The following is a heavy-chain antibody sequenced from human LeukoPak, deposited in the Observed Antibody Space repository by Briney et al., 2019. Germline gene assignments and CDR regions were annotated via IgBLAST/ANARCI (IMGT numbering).Heavy chain of an antibody. Sequence: GASVTVSCTASGYTFTSYAMHWVRQAPGQRLEWMGCINAGNGNTKYSQKFQGRVTITRDTSASTAYMELSSLRSEDTAVYYCARQSDYDFWSGYYFDIWGQGTMVTVSS. J-gene: IGHJ3*02. CDR1: GYTFTSYA. V-gene: IGHV1-3*01. CDR2: INAGNGNT. D-gene: IGHD3-3*01. CDR3: ARQSDYDFWSGYYFDI.